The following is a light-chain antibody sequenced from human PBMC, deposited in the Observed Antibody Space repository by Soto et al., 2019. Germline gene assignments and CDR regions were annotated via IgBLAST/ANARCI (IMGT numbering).Light chain of an antibody. CDR1: QGISNS. J-gene: IGKJ4*01. Sequence: DIQMTQSPSAMSASLEDRVTITCRASQGISNSLAWFQQKPGRVPKRLIYGASTLQSWAPSRFSGSASGAAFTLTISSLQPEDFATYYCLQYNSYPFTFGGGTKVEIK. CDR2: GAS. V-gene: IGKV1-17*03. CDR3: LQYNSYPFT.